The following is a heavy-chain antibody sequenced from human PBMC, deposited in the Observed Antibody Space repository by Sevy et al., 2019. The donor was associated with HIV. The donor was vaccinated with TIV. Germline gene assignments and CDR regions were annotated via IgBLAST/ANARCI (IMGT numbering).Heavy chain of an antibody. CDR3: AKDSLPWDYYDSSGCYY. Sequence: GGSLRLSCAASGFTFSSYAMSWVRQAPGKGLEWVSSISGSGGSTYYADSVKGRFTISRDNSKNSLYLQMNSLRAEDTSVYYCAKDSLPWDYYDSSGCYYWGQGTLVTVSS. D-gene: IGHD3-22*01. J-gene: IGHJ4*02. V-gene: IGHV3-23*01. CDR2: ISGSGGST. CDR1: GFTFSSYA.